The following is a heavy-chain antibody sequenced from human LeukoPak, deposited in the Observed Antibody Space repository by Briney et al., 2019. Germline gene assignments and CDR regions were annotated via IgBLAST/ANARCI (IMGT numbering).Heavy chain of an antibody. J-gene: IGHJ4*02. D-gene: IGHD3-22*01. V-gene: IGHV4-59*01. CDR2: IYHTGSA. Sequence: SETLSLTCTVSGGSMNNYYWSWIRQSPGKGLEWIGYIYHTGSATYKPSLKSRVTLSLDTSKNQFSLKLSSMTAADTAVYYCARGRGDSKGTSFDFWGQGTLVTVSS. CDR1: GGSMNNYY. CDR3: ARGRGDSKGTSFDF.